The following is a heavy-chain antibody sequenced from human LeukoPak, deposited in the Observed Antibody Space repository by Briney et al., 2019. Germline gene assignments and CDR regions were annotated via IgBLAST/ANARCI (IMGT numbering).Heavy chain of an antibody. J-gene: IGHJ4*02. CDR3: AAGRYYYDSSGYYRFDY. D-gene: IGHD3-22*01. CDR2: IVVGSGNT. Sequence: SVKVSCKASGFTFTSSAMQWVRQARGQRLEWIGWIVVGSGNTNYAQKFQERVTITRDMSTSTAYMELSSLRSEDTAVYYCAAGRYYYDSSGYYRFDYWGQGTLVTVSS. CDR1: GFTFTSSA. V-gene: IGHV1-58*02.